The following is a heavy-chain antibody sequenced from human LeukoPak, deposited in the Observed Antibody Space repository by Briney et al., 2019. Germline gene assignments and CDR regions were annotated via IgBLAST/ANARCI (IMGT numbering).Heavy chain of an antibody. Sequence: GGSLRLSYAASGFTFSSYAMSWVRQAPGKGLEWVSAISGSGGSTYYADSVKGRFTISRDNSKNTLYLQMNSLRAEDTAVYYCARDYYYDSSGYPYWGQGTLVTVSS. V-gene: IGHV3-23*01. CDR1: GFTFSSYA. J-gene: IGHJ4*02. D-gene: IGHD3-22*01. CDR2: ISGSGGST. CDR3: ARDYYYDSSGYPY.